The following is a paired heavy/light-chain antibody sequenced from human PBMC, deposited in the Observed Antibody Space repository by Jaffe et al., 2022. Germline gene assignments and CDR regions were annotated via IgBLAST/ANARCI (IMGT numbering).Heavy chain of an antibody. CDR3: ARESSGLLDYDILTGYGYYFDY. V-gene: IGHV4-61*02. D-gene: IGHD3-9*01. CDR2: IYTSGST. J-gene: IGHJ4*02. CDR1: GGSISSGSYY. Sequence: QVQLQESGPGLVKPSQTLSLTCTVSGGSISSGSYYWSWIRQPAGKGLEWIGRIYTSGSTNYNPSLKSRVTISVDTSKNQFSLKLSSVTAADTAVYYCARESSGLLDYDILTGYGYYFDYWGQGTLVTVSS.
Light chain of an antibody. J-gene: IGLJ3*02. CDR3: AAWDDSLNGYWV. CDR1: SSNIGSNT. CDR2: SNN. V-gene: IGLV1-44*01. Sequence: QSVLTQPPSASGTPGQRVTISCSGSSSNIGSNTVNWYQQLPGTAPKLLIYSNNQRPSGVPDRFSGSKSGTSASLAISGLQSEDEADYYCAAWDDSLNGYWVFGGGTKLTVL.